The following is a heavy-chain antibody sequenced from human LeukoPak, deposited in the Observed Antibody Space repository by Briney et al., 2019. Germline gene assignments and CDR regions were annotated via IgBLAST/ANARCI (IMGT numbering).Heavy chain of an antibody. CDR2: ISYSADST. CDR3: AKEFYGGSAFDF. Sequence: GGSLRLSCAASGFTFSSCAMTWVRQAPGKGLEWVSTISYSADSTYYADSVKGRFTISRDNSKNTLYLQLNSLRAEDTAVYYCAKEFYGGSAFDFWGQGTMVTVSS. V-gene: IGHV3-23*01. CDR1: GFTFSSCA. J-gene: IGHJ3*01. D-gene: IGHD1-26*01.